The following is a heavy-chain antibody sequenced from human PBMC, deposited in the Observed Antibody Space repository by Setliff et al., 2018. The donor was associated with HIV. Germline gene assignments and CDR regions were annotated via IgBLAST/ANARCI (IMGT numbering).Heavy chain of an antibody. CDR3: AAGHYGA. Sequence: ETLSLSCAASDFDISSNYMRWIRQAPGKGLECVSVMYKDGSTFYADSVKGRFTTSRDNSNNVLFLQMNSPIAEDTALYYCAAGHYGAWGQGIMVTVSS. V-gene: IGHV3-53*01. J-gene: IGHJ4*02. CDR1: DFDISSNY. CDR2: MYKDGST. D-gene: IGHD4-17*01.